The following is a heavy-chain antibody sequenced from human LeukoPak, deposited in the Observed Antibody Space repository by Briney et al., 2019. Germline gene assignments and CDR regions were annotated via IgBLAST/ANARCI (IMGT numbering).Heavy chain of an antibody. D-gene: IGHD2-8*01. CDR2: IPYDGSNK. V-gene: IGHV3-30*04. Sequence: GGSLRLSCVASGFLFSSYPMHWVRQAPGKGLEWVAVIPYDGSNKYYADSVKGRFTISRDNINNTLYLQLDSLRAEDSGVYYCARDRQGYTYGPLSVNFYYYHMDVWGKGATVTVSS. J-gene: IGHJ6*03. CDR3: ARDRQGYTYGPLSVNFYYYHMDV. CDR1: GFLFSSYP.